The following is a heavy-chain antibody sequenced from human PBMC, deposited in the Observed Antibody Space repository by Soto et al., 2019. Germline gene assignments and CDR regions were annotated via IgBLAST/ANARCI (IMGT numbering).Heavy chain of an antibody. D-gene: IGHD6-13*01. Sequence: SSKAPRVTLTCNSRRWLQQYPGQGLEWMGWISAFKGNTNYAQKLQGRGTMTTDTSARTAYMELRSLRSDDTAVYYCARGGSSRYGVDSWGHGTLVIVSS. CDR2: ISAFKGNT. CDR3: ARGGSSRYGVDS. J-gene: IGHJ5*01. CDR1: RVTLTCNS. V-gene: IGHV1-18*01.